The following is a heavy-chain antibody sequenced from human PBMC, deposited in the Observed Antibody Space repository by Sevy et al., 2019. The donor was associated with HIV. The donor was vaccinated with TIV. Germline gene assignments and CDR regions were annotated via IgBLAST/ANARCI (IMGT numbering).Heavy chain of an antibody. CDR1: GGSISSSSYY. CDR3: ARHYSTYYYGSGSYRRVYYMDV. J-gene: IGHJ6*03. Sequence: SETLSLTCTVSGGSISSSSYYWGWIRQPPGKGLEWIGSIYYSGSTYYNPSLKSRVTISVDTSKNQFSLKLSSVTAADPAVYYCARHYSTYYYGSGSYRRVYYMDVWGKGTTVTVSS. D-gene: IGHD3-10*01. V-gene: IGHV4-39*01. CDR2: IYYSGST.